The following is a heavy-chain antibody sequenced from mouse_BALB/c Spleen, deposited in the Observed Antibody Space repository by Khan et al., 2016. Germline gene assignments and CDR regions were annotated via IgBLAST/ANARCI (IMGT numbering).Heavy chain of an antibody. CDR2: IDPFNGGT. CDR1: GYSFTSYY. J-gene: IGHJ4*01. Sequence: VQLQQSGPELMKPGASVKISCKASGYSFTSYYMHWVKQSHGKSLEWIGDIDPFNGGTSYNQKFKGKATLTVDKSSSTAYMHLSSLTSDDSAVYYCASSTQYYYAKDYWGQGTSVTVSA. D-gene: IGHD1-1*02. CDR3: ASSTQYYYAKDY. V-gene: IGHV1S135*01.